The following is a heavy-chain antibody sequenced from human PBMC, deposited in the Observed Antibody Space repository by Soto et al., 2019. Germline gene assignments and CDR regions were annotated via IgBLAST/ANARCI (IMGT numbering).Heavy chain of an antibody. CDR2: ISYDGSNK. CDR1: GFTFSSYG. V-gene: IGHV3-30*18. J-gene: IGHJ6*02. Sequence: QVQLVESGGGVVQPGRSLRLSCAASGFTFSSYGMHWVRQAPGKGLEWVAVISYDGSNKYYADSVKGRFTISRDNSKNTVYLQMNSLRAEDTAVYYCAKSLLWFGELFRAEYYYYYGMDVWGQGTTVTVSS. D-gene: IGHD3-10*01. CDR3: AKSLLWFGELFRAEYYYYYGMDV.